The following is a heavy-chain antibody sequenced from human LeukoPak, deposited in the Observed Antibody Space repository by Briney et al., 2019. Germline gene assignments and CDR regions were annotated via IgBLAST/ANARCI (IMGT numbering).Heavy chain of an antibody. CDR1: GFTFDDYG. D-gene: IGHD3-22*01. V-gene: IGHV3-20*04. J-gene: IGHJ4*02. CDR2: INWNGGST. Sequence: GGSLRLSCAASGFTFDDYGMSWVRQAPGKGLEWVSGINWNGGSTGYADSVKGRFTISRDNAKNSLYLQMNSLRAEDTALYYCARATYDSSGPNDSWYYFDYWGQGTLVTVSS. CDR3: ARATYDSSGPNDSWYYFDY.